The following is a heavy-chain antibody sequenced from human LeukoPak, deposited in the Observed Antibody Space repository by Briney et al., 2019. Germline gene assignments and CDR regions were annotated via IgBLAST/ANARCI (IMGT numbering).Heavy chain of an antibody. CDR1: RFTFSNYW. D-gene: IGHD3-10*01. CDR2: MNPDGSAK. J-gene: IGHJ5*02. Sequence: GGSLRLSCAASRFTFSNYWMGWVRQAPGKGLEWVANMNPDGSAKYYVDSVKGRFTISRDNARNSVYLQMDSLRVEDTAVYYCVRDAMVRGAILVFRGFVPWGQGTLVTVSS. V-gene: IGHV3-7*01. CDR3: VRDAMVRGAILVFRGFVP.